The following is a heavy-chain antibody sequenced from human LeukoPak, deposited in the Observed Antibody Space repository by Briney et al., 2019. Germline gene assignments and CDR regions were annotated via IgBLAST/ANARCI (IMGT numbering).Heavy chain of an antibody. CDR1: GDTVSSNY. CDR3: ARNSGFGEPIDY. CDR2: IYSGGTT. Sequence: GGSLRLSCEVYGDTVSSNYMSWVRQAPGKGLEWVSVIYSGGTTHYADSVKGRFTISRDNSKNTLYLQMNSLRAEDTAVYYCARNSGFGEPIDYWGQGTLVTVSS. V-gene: IGHV3-53*01. D-gene: IGHD3-10*01. J-gene: IGHJ4*02.